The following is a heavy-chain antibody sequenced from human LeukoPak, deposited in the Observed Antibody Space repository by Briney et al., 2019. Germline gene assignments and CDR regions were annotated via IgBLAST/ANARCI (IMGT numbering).Heavy chain of an antibody. V-gene: IGHV4-30-4*08. CDR3: ARVRGYSGYDVLCFFDN. J-gene: IGHJ4*02. CDR1: GGSMSSGDYY. CDR2: IYYSGNT. D-gene: IGHD5-12*01. Sequence: SETLSLTCTVSGGSMSSGDYYWSWIRQPPGKGLEWIGYIYYSGNTYYNPSLERRVTISVDTSKNQFSLKLNSVTAADTAVYYCARVRGYSGYDVLCFFDNWGQGTLATVSS.